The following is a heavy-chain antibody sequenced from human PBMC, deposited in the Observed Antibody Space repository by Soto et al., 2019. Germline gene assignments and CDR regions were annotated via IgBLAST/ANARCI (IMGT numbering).Heavy chain of an antibody. V-gene: IGHV1-69*06. CDR3: ARRDSGGFYRFFDS. J-gene: IGHJ4*02. D-gene: IGHD2-15*01. Sequence: ASVKVSCKASGGSLSTNPISWVRQAPGQGLEWMGGTGSGTGPGNHAQKFQGRLTVTADKSTSTVYMELTNLSSEDTAVYYCARRDSGGFYRFFDSWGQGTLVTVPQ. CDR1: GGSLSTNP. CDR2: TGSGTGPG.